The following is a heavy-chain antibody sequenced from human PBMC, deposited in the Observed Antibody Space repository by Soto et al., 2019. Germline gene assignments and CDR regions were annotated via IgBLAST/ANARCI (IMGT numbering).Heavy chain of an antibody. CDR3: ARLSGWPGYYYYYGMDV. CDR2: IYHSGST. D-gene: IGHD6-19*01. V-gene: IGHV4-38-2*01. CDR1: GYSISSGYY. Sequence: SETLSLTCAVSGYSISSGYYWGWIRQPPGKGLEWIGSIYHSGSTYYNPSLKSRVTISVDTSKNQFSLKLSSVTAADTAVYYCARLSGWPGYYYYYGMDVCGQGTTVTVSS. J-gene: IGHJ6*02.